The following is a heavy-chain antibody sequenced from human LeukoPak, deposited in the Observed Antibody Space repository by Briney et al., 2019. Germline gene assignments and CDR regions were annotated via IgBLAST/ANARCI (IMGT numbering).Heavy chain of an antibody. D-gene: IGHD6-19*01. CDR1: GGSFSTYY. J-gene: IGHJ1*01. Sequence: SETLSLTCAVYGGSFSTYYWSWIRQPPGKGLEWVGEINHSGSTNYNPSLKSRVTISIDTSKNQFSLKLTSVTAADTAVYYCARPGGRSGLAEYFQRWGQGTLVTVSS. CDR3: ARPGGRSGLAEYFQR. V-gene: IGHV4-34*01. CDR2: INHSGST.